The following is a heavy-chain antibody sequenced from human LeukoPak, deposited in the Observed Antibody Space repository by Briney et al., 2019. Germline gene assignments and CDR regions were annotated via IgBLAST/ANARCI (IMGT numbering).Heavy chain of an antibody. CDR3: AKYVDIVATIGIDY. CDR2: ISGSDGST. CDR1: GFTFSSYA. J-gene: IGHJ4*02. Sequence: PGGSLRLSCAASGFTFSSYAMSWVRQAPGKGLEWVSAISGSDGSTYYADSVKGRFTISRDNSKNTLYLQMNSLRAEDTAVYYCAKYVDIVATIGIDYWGQGTLVTVSS. D-gene: IGHD5-12*01. V-gene: IGHV3-23*01.